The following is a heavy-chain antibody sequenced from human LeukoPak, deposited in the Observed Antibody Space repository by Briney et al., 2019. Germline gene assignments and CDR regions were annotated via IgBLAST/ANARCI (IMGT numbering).Heavy chain of an antibody. V-gene: IGHV1-8*01. CDR3: ARYNWNYMGIDY. J-gene: IGHJ4*02. CDR2: MNPNSGNT. CDR1: GYTFTSYD. D-gene: IGHD1-7*01. Sequence: ATVKVSCKASGYTFTSYDINWVRQATGQGLEWMGWMNPNSGNTGYAQKFQGRVTMTRNTSISTAYMELSSLRSEDTAVYYCARYNWNYMGIDYWGQGTLVTVSS.